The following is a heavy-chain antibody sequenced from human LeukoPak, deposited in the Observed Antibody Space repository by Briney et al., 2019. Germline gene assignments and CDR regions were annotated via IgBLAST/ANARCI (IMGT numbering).Heavy chain of an antibody. CDR3: ARPYSSGWEGEIDY. D-gene: IGHD6-19*01. J-gene: IGHJ4*02. V-gene: IGHV4-39*01. Sequence: SETLSLTCTVSGGSISSSSYYWGWIRQPPGKELEWIGSIYYSGSTYYNPSLKSRVTISVDTSKNQFSLKLSSVTAADPAVYYCARPYSSGWEGEIDYWGQGTLVIVSS. CDR2: IYYSGST. CDR1: GGSISSSSYY.